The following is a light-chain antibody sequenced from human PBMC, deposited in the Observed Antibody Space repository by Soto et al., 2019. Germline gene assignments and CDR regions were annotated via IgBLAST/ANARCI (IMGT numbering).Light chain of an antibody. Sequence: IVLAQSPGTLCFSPGEVATLSFRASQSVSSSYIAWYQQRPGQTPSLLIYGASTRATGIPDRFSGSGSGTHFTLTISRLEPGDFAVYYCQHFGGTTFTFGQGTRLEIK. CDR3: QHFGGTTFT. CDR1: QSVSSSY. V-gene: IGKV3-20*01. J-gene: IGKJ5*01. CDR2: GAS.